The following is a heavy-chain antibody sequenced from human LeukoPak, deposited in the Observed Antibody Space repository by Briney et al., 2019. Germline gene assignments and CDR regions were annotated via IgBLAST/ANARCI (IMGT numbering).Heavy chain of an antibody. CDR3: ARRAGAYTHPYDY. Sequence: GGSLRLSCAASGFTFSSYWMSWVRQAPGKGLEWVANIKQDGSEKYYVDSVKGRFTISRDNAKNTLYLQMNSLRAEDTAVYYCARRAGAYTHPYDYWGQGTLVTVS. CDR2: IKQDGSEK. J-gene: IGHJ4*02. CDR1: GFTFSSYW. D-gene: IGHD3-16*01. V-gene: IGHV3-7*03.